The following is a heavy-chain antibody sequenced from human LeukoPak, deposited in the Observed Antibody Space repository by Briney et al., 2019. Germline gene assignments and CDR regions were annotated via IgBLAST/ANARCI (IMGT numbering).Heavy chain of an antibody. D-gene: IGHD6-13*01. V-gene: IGHV3-7*01. Sequence: PGGSLRLSCAASGFMFSTYWTTWVRKAPGKGPVWVANINPEGRVPYYLDSVKGRSTISTDNTKNVSSLQMTDRRGEDAAVYYCGGFGYEAAVDLWGQGTLVTVSS. CDR1: GFMFSTYW. CDR3: GGFGYEAAVDL. J-gene: IGHJ4*02. CDR2: INPEGRVP.